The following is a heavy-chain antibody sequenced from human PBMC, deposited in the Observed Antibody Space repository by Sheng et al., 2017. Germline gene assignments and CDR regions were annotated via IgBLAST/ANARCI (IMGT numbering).Heavy chain of an antibody. Sequence: QVQLQQWGAGLLKPSETLSLTCAVYGGSFSGYYWSWIRQPPGKGLEWIGEINHSGSTNYNPSLKSRVTISVDTSKNQFSLKLSPVTAADTAVYYCARELGSSGWYSWFDPWGQGPWSPSPQ. CDR1: GGSFSGYY. CDR3: ARELGSSGWYSWFDP. D-gene: IGHD6-19*01. V-gene: IGHV4-34*01. CDR2: INHSGST. J-gene: IGHJ5*02.